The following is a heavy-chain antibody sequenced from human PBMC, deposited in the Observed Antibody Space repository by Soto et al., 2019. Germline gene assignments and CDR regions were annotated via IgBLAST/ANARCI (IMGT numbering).Heavy chain of an antibody. J-gene: IGHJ4*02. V-gene: IGHV1-18*01. CDR1: GYAFTVYS. CDR2: ISTYGGKT. Sequence: QVQLVQSGSEVKKSGASVKLSCKASGYAFTVYSVSWVRQAPGQGLEWLGSISTYGGKTYYIQSLQGRVTMTTDSSTSTVYLDLRSLRPDDTAIYFCARRYGDPSSSAGFDYWGQGTLVTVSS. D-gene: IGHD4-17*01. CDR3: ARRYGDPSSSAGFDY.